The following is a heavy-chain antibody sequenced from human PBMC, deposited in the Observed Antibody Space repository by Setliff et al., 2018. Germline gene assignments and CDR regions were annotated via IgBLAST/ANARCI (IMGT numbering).Heavy chain of an antibody. CDR3: VRDAGWQYDDYAGVYFPH. Sequence: ASVKVSCKASGYTFTNYGITWVRQAPGQGLEWMGGTIPMFGTTNYAQKFQGRVTIITDESTSTAYMELSSLRSDDTAVYYCVRDAGWQYDDYAGVYFPHWGQGTLVTVPQ. CDR1: GYTFTNYG. J-gene: IGHJ1*01. V-gene: IGHV1-69*05. D-gene: IGHD4-17*01. CDR2: TIPMFGTT.